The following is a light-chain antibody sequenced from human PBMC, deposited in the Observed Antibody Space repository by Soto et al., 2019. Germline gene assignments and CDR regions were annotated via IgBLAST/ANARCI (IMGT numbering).Light chain of an antibody. CDR2: DAS. J-gene: IGKJ5*01. CDR1: QSVSTY. Sequence: IGLTHSPATLSLSPGGRAALSCRASQSVSTYLAWYQQKPGQAPRLFIYDASNRATGIPARFSGSGYGTDFTLTISSLETEDFAVYYCQQRSKWPITFGQGTRLEIK. V-gene: IGKV3-11*01. CDR3: QQRSKWPIT.